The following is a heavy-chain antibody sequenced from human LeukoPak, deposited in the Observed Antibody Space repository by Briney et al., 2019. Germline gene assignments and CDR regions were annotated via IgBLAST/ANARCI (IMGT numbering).Heavy chain of an antibody. D-gene: IGHD3-22*01. V-gene: IGHV1-69*01. CDR2: IIPIFGTA. CDR3: ARDRDYYDSSGYYSPN. Sequence: SVTVSCKASGGTFSSYAISWVRQAPGQGLEWMGGIIPIFGTANYAQKFQGRVTITADESTSTAYMELSSLRSEDTAVYYCARDRDYYDSSGYYSPNWGQGTLVTVSS. CDR1: GGTFSSYA. J-gene: IGHJ4*02.